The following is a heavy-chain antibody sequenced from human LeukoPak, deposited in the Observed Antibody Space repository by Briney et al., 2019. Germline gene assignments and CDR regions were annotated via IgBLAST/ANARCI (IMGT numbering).Heavy chain of an antibody. CDR3: ARGSRWLQLGPFDY. J-gene: IGHJ4*02. Sequence: GPSLRPSYAASGFTFSSYSTHSVRQAPGNGIEWVAVMSYDGIDNYYADSVKGRFTISRDNSRTTVYLQMNSLRAEDTAVYYCARGSRWLQLGPFDYWGQGTLVTVSS. V-gene: IGHV3-30*01. CDR1: GFTFSSYS. CDR2: MSYDGIDN. D-gene: IGHD5-24*01.